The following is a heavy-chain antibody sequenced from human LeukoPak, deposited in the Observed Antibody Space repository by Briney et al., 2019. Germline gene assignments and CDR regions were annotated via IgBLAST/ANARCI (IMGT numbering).Heavy chain of an antibody. V-gene: IGHV3-48*01. Sequence: GGSLRLSCAASGFTFSSYSMNWVRQAPGKGLEWVSYISSSSSTIYYADSVKGRFTISRDNAKNSLYLQMNSLRAEDTAVYYCASQGSRIAAAGTLWYWGQGTLVTVSS. CDR1: GFTFSSYS. CDR2: ISSSSSTI. CDR3: ASQGSRIAAAGTLWY. J-gene: IGHJ4*02. D-gene: IGHD6-13*01.